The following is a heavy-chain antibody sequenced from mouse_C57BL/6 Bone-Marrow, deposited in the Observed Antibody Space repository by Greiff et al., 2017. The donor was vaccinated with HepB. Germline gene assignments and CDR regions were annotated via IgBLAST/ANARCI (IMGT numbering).Heavy chain of an antibody. CDR3: ARDGSPRLAMDY. Sequence: EVNLVESGGGLVQSGRSLRLSCATSGFTFSDFYMEWVRQAPGKGLEWIAASRNKANDYTTEYSASVKGRFIVSRDTSQSILYLQMNALRAEDTAIYYCARDGSPRLAMDYWGQGTSVTVSS. J-gene: IGHJ4*01. CDR2: SRNKANDYTT. CDR1: GFTFSDFY. V-gene: IGHV7-1*01.